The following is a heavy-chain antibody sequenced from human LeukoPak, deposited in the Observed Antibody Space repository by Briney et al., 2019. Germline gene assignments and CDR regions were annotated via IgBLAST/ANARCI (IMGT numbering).Heavy chain of an antibody. CDR2: INHSGST. Sequence: GSLRLSCAASGFTFSSYAMSWVRQPPGKGLEWIGEINHSGSTNYNPSLKSRVTISVDTSKNQFSLKLSSVTAADTAVYYCARDSTIFGVRYWGQGTLVTVSS. CDR1: GFTFSSYA. V-gene: IGHV4-34*01. D-gene: IGHD3-3*01. J-gene: IGHJ4*02. CDR3: ARDSTIFGVRY.